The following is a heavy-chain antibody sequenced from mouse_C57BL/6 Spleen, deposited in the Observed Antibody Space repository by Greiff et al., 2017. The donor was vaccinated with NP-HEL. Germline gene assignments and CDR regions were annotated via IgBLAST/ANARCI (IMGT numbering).Heavy chain of an antibody. CDR1: GFTFSSYG. D-gene: IGHD4-1*01. Sequence: EVMLVESGGDLVKPGGSLKLSCAASGFTFSSYGMSWVRQTPDKRLEWVATISSGGSYTYYPDSVKGRFTISRDNAKNTLYLQMSSLKSEDTAMYYCARHGPNWDENYYFDYWGQGTTLTVSS. V-gene: IGHV5-6*01. CDR2: ISSGGSYT. J-gene: IGHJ2*01. CDR3: ARHGPNWDENYYFDY.